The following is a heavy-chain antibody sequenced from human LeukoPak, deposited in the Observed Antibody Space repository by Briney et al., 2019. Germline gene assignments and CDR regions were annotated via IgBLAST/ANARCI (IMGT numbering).Heavy chain of an antibody. CDR1: GGSFSGYY. J-gene: IGHJ6*03. CDR3: ARGAYYYDSSGYYPYYYYYYVDV. D-gene: IGHD3-22*01. V-gene: IGHV4-34*01. CDR2: INHSGST. Sequence: SETLSLTCAVYGGSFSGYYWSWIRQPPGKGLEWIGEINHSGSTNYNPSLKSRVTISVDTSKNQFSLKLSSVTAADTAVYYCARGAYYYDSSGYYPYYYYYYVDVWGKGTTVTVSS.